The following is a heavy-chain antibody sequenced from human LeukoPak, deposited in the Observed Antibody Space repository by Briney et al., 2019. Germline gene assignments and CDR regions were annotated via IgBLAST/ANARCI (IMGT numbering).Heavy chain of an antibody. Sequence: GASVKVSCKASGGTFSSYAISWVRQAPGQGLEWMGGNIPISATAVYAQKFQGRVTITADESTSTAYMDLSSLGSEDTAVYYCATGDLGYSYGYEFDYWGQGTLVTVSS. CDR2: NIPISATA. CDR1: GGTFSSYA. V-gene: IGHV1-69*13. D-gene: IGHD5-18*01. CDR3: ATGDLGYSYGYEFDY. J-gene: IGHJ4*02.